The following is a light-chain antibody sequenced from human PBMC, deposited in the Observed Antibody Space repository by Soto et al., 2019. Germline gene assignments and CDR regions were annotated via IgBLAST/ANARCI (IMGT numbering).Light chain of an antibody. CDR3: TSYTSDSTEV. Sequence: QSVLTQPASVSGSPGQSITISCTGTSSDVGDYNYVSWYQHHPGRAPKLIIYEVSNRPSGISNRFSGSKSGNTASLTISGLQAEDEADYYCTSYTSDSTEVFGTGTKVTVL. J-gene: IGLJ1*01. CDR1: SSDVGDYNY. V-gene: IGLV2-14*01. CDR2: EVS.